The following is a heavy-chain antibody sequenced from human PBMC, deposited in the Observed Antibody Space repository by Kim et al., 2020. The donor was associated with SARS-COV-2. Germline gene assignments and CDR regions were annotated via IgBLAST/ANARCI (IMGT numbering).Heavy chain of an antibody. V-gene: IGHV3-30*04. CDR2: ISYDGSNK. D-gene: IGHD3-9*01. J-gene: IGHJ4*02. CDR3: ARDGAGLD. Sequence: GGSLRLSCAASGFTFSSYAMHWVRQAPGKGLEWVAVISYDGSNKYYADSVKGRFTISRDNSKNTLYLQMNSLRAEDTAVYYCARDGAGLDWGQGTLVTVSS. CDR1: GFTFSSYA.